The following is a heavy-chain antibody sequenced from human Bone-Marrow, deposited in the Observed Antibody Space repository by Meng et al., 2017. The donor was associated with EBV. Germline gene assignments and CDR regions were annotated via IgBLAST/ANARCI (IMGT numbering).Heavy chain of an antibody. V-gene: IGHV1-69*01. CDR2: IIPIFGTA. CDR1: GGTFSSYA. D-gene: IGHD3-10*01. CDR3: ARGGTYYYGSGSYRQYFQH. Sequence: VQRAESWAGVDKPGSAVKASRQASGGTFSSYAISGVRQAPGQGLEWMGGIIPIFGTANYAQKIQGRVTITADESTSTAYMELSSLRSEDTAVYYCARGGTYYYGSGSYRQYFQHWGQGTLVTVSS. J-gene: IGHJ1*01.